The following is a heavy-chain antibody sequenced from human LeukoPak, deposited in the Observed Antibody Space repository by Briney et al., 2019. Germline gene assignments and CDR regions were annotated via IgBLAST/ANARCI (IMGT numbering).Heavy chain of an antibody. D-gene: IGHD5-12*01. CDR3: AKVGLRLGGDY. Sequence: PGGSLRLSCAASGFVFSSYAMSWVRQAQGKGLEWVSTLSDSGGKTYYADSVKGRFTISRDNSKNTLYLQMNSLRAEDTAVYYCAKVGLRLGGDYWGQGTLVTVSS. CDR1: GFVFSSYA. CDR2: LSDSGGKT. V-gene: IGHV3-23*01. J-gene: IGHJ4*02.